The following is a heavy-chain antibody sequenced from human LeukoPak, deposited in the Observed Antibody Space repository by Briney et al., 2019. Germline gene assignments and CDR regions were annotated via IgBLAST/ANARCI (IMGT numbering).Heavy chain of an antibody. CDR2: INPNSGGT. CDR3: ARGRGSKPYYYYYSMDV. D-gene: IGHD4-11*01. V-gene: IGHV1-2*02. J-gene: IGHJ6*03. Sequence: ASVKVSCKASGYTFTGYYMHWVRQAPGQGLEWIGGINPNSGGTNYAQKFQGRVTMTRDTSISTAYMELSRLRSDDTAVYYCARGRGSKPYYYYYSMDVWGKGITVTVAS. CDR1: GYTFTGYY.